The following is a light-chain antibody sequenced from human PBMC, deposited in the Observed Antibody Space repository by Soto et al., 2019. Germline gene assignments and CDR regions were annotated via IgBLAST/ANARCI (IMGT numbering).Light chain of an antibody. CDR3: SLYISRGNYV. CDR1: SSDVGDYDY. V-gene: IGLV2-14*01. CDR2: DVT. J-gene: IGLJ1*01. Sequence: QSALTQPASVSGSPGQSITISCTGTSSDVGDYDYVSWYQQHPGKAPKLIIYDVTNRPSGVSNRFSGSKSGNTASLTISGLQAEDEADYYCSLYISRGNYVFGTGTKVTVL.